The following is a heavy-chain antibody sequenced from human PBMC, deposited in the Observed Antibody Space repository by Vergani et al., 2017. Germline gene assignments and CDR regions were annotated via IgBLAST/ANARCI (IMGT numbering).Heavy chain of an antibody. CDR2: IYYSGST. CDR1: GGSVSSGSYY. CDR3: ARVLTPDSFDGGYIDY. V-gene: IGHV4-61*01. D-gene: IGHD4/OR15-4a*01. J-gene: IGHJ4*02. Sequence: QVQLQESGPGLVKPSETLSLTCTVSGGSVSSGSYYWSWIRQPPGKGLEWIGYIYYSGSTNYNPSLKSRVTISVDTSKNQFSLKLSSVTAADTAVYYCARVLTPDSFDGGYIDYWGQGTLVTVSS.